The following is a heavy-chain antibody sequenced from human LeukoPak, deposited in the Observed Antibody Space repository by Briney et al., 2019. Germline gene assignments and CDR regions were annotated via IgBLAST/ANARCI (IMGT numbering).Heavy chain of an antibody. CDR1: GDFISVYY. Sequence: SETPSLTCTVSGDFISVYYWTWIPQPPGKGLEWIGNIYYSGSTNSNPSLKSRVTISVDRSKNQFSLKLSSVTAADTAVYYCARSPAYAPMDVWGKGTTVTVSS. V-gene: IGHV4-59*01. J-gene: IGHJ6*03. CDR2: IYYSGST. CDR3: ARSPAYAPMDV. D-gene: IGHD2-21*01.